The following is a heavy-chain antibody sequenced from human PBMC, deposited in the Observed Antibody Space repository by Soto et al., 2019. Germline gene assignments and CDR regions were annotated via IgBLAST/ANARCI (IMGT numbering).Heavy chain of an antibody. Sequence: QVQLVQSGAEVKKPGASVKVSCKASGYTFTGYYMHWVRQAPGQGLEWMGWINPNSGGTNYAQKFEGWVTMTRYTPISTAYLELGRLRPEDTAVYYCPRGLDILTCYYIAVDYWGQGTLVTVSS. V-gene: IGHV1-2*04. D-gene: IGHD3-9*01. CDR3: PRGLDILTCYYIAVDY. CDR1: GYTFTGYY. CDR2: INPNSGGT. J-gene: IGHJ4*02.